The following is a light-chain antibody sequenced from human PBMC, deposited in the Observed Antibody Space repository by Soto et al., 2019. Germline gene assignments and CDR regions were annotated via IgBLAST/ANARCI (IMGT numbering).Light chain of an antibody. J-gene: IGKJ1*01. CDR3: QQCGSSSWT. CDR2: GAS. Sequence: EMVLTQSPGTLSLSPGERATLSCRASQSVSSSYLAWYQQKPGQAPRLLIYGASSRATGIPDRFSGSGSGTDFSLTISRLEPEDFAVYYCQQCGSSSWTFGQGTKVEIK. V-gene: IGKV3-20*01. CDR1: QSVSSSY.